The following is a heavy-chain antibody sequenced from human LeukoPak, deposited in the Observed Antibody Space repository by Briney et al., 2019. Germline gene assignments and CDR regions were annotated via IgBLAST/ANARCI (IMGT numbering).Heavy chain of an antibody. CDR1: GGTFSSYA. Sequence: SVRVSCKASGGTFSSYAISWVRQAPGQGLEWMGRIIPILGIANYAQKFQGRVTITADKSTSTAYMELSSLRSEDTAVYYCARLRYFDCIHDYWGQGTLVNVSS. V-gene: IGHV1-69*04. CDR2: IIPILGIA. D-gene: IGHD3-9*01. CDR3: ARLRYFDCIHDY. J-gene: IGHJ4*02.